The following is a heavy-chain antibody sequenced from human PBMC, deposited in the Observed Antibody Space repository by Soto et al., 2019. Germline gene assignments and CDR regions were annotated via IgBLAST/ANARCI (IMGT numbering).Heavy chain of an antibody. CDR2: ITYDGSNK. CDR3: ARDVGTQLDFWSTSGMDV. V-gene: IGHV3-30-3*01. D-gene: IGHD3-3*01. Sequence: GGSLRLSCAASGFSFSDDAMHWVRQAPGQGLEWVAVITYDGSNKYYADSVRGRFTISRDNSKSTLYLQMDSLIIDDTAVYYCARDVGTQLDFWSTSGMDVWGQGTTVTVSS. CDR1: GFSFSDDA. J-gene: IGHJ6*02.